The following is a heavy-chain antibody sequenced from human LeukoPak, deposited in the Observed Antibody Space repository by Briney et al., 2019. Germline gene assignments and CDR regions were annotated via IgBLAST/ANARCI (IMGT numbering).Heavy chain of an antibody. Sequence: SVKVSCKASGGTFSSYAISWVRQAPGQGLEWMGEIIPIFGTADYAQKFQGRVTITTDESTSTAYMELSSLRSEDTAVYYCARALGDYVWGSYRFSLDYWGQGTLVTVSS. J-gene: IGHJ4*02. CDR1: GGTFSSYA. CDR3: ARALGDYVWGSYRFSLDY. CDR2: IIPIFGTA. V-gene: IGHV1-69*05. D-gene: IGHD3-16*02.